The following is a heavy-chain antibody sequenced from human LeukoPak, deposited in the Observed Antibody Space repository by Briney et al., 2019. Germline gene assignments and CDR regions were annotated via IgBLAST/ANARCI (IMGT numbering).Heavy chain of an antibody. CDR2: ISGSGGST. J-gene: IGHJ4*02. CDR1: GFTFSSYA. D-gene: IGHD2-15*01. V-gene: IGHV3-23*01. CDR3: AKGPWREYRSGGSCHAPDY. Sequence: PGGSLRLSCAASGFTFSSYAMSWVRQAPGKGLEWVSAISGSGGSTYYADSVKGRFTISRDNSKNTLYLQMNSLRAEDTAVYYCAKGPWREYRSGGSCHAPDYWGQGTLVTVSS.